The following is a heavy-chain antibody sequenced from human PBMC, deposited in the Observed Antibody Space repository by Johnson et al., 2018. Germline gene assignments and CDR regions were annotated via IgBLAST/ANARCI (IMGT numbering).Heavy chain of an antibody. V-gene: IGHV3-13*01. J-gene: IGHJ6*03. CDR2: IGTTADT. D-gene: IGHD1-1*01. Sequence: VQLVQSGGGLVQPGGSLRLSCAASGFTFSDYDIHWVRQATGKGLEWVSGIGTTADTFYSDSVKGRFTLSRENAKNSLYLHMNSLGAGDTAVYYCATAGRHDDVGKVSYYYYYMDVWGKGTTVTVSS. CDR1: GFTFSDYD. CDR3: ATAGRHDDVGKVSYYYYYMDV.